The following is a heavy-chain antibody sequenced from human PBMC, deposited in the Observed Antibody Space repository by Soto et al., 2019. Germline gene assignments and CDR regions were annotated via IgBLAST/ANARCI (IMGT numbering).Heavy chain of an antibody. V-gene: IGHV4-59*01. Sequence: SETLSLTCTVSGGSISSYYWSWIRQPPGKGLEWIGYIYYSGSTNYNPSLKSRVTISVDTSKNQFSLKLSSVTAADTAVYYCARNLAGLLWFGELLSPDYYYYYMVVWGKGTTVTVSS. D-gene: IGHD3-10*01. CDR3: ARNLAGLLWFGELLSPDYYYYYMVV. CDR2: IYYSGST. J-gene: IGHJ6*03. CDR1: GGSISSYY.